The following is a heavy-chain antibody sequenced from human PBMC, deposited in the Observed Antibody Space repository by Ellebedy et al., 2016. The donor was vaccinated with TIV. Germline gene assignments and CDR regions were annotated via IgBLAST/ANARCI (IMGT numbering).Heavy chain of an antibody. CDR1: GGTFSSSA. Sequence: SVKVSCXASGGTFSSSAFSWVRQAPGQGLEWMGRIIPLLGTPDYAQKFQGRVTITADKSTSTAYMELSSLRSEDTAIYYCARVNQWQGFDPWGQGTLVTVSS. CDR2: IIPLLGTP. V-gene: IGHV1-69*04. CDR3: ARVNQWQGFDP. J-gene: IGHJ5*02. D-gene: IGHD6-19*01.